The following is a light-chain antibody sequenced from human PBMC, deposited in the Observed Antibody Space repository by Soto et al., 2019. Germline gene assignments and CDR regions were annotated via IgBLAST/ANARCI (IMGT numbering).Light chain of an antibody. V-gene: IGLV2-14*01. CDR2: DVS. J-gene: IGLJ1*01. CDR1: SSDVGGYNY. CDR3: SYYTTRNIRTIL. Sequence: QYVLTQPASVSGSPGQSITISCTGTSSDVGGYNYVSWYQQHPGKAPKFMIYDVSNRPSGVSNRFSGSKSGNTASLTISGLQAEDESDYYCSYYTTRNIRTILFGTGNEVTVL.